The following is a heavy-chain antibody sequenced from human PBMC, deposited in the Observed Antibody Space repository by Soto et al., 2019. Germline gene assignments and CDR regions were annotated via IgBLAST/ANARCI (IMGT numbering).Heavy chain of an antibody. CDR2: INADYGNT. D-gene: IGHD5-18*01. J-gene: IGHJ6*02. V-gene: IGHV1-18*01. Sequence: QAQLVQSGAEVRKPGASVKVSCKASGYTFYSHSISWVRQAPGQGLEWMGRINADYGNTQYAQKFRGRVTMTTDTSTNTVYMELTNLRSDDTAVYYWARCIQGDYYYGMDVWGQGTTVTVSS. CDR3: ARCIQGDYYYGMDV. CDR1: GYTFYSHS.